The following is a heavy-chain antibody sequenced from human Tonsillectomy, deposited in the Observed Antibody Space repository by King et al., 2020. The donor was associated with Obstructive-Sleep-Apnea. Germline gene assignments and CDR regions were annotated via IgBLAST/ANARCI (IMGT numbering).Heavy chain of an antibody. CDR3: STGAKRRAMDV. D-gene: IGHD1-26*01. J-gene: IGHJ6*02. CDR2: IKSRSDGGAI. Sequence: DVQLVESGGGLVKPGGSLRLSCVASGFSFSGAWMSWVRQASGKGLEWIGRIKSRSDGGAIEDAAVVKGRFTISRDDSKDTLYLQMNSLKIDDTAVYFCSTGAKRRAMDVWGQGTTVTVSS. CDR1: GFSFSGAW. V-gene: IGHV3-15*01.